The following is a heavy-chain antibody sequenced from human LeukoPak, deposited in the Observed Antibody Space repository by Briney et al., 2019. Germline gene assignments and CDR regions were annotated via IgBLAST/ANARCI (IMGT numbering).Heavy chain of an antibody. V-gene: IGHV3-33*01. CDR1: GFTFSNYD. J-gene: IGHJ4*02. Sequence: GGSLRLSCASSGFTFSNYDMRWVRQAPGKGLEWVAVIWYDGSNKYYADSMKGRFTISRDNSKNTLYLQMNSLRAEDTAVYYCARSLPRHSDLDYWGQGTLVTVFS. CDR3: ARSLPRHSDLDY. CDR2: IWYDGSNK.